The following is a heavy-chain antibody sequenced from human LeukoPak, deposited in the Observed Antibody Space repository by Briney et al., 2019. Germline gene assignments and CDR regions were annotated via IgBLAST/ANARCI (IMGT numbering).Heavy chain of an antibody. CDR2: INHSGST. CDR3: ARGTDYDSSGFTSPGYFDY. Sequence: PSETLSLTCAVYGGSFSGYYWSWIRQPPGKGLEWIGEINHSGSTNYNPSLKSRVTISEDTSKNQFSLKLSSVTAADTAVYYCARGTDYDSSGFTSPGYFDYWGQGTLVTVSS. CDR1: GGSFSGYY. D-gene: IGHD3-22*01. J-gene: IGHJ4*02. V-gene: IGHV4-34*01.